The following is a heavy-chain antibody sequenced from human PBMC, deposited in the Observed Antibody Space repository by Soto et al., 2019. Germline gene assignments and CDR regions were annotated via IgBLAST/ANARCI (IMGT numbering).Heavy chain of an antibody. D-gene: IGHD2-2*01. CDR3: AREGPPSLN. CDR2: ISAYNGNT. Sequence: QVQLVQSGAEVKKTGASVKVSCKASGYTFTSYGISWVRPAPGQGLEWMGWISAYNGNTNEAQKHQGRVTMATVTSTSTAYMGLRIRRSDDTAVYYCAREGPPSLNWCQGTLVTVSS. V-gene: IGHV1-18*01. J-gene: IGHJ4*02. CDR1: GYTFTSYG.